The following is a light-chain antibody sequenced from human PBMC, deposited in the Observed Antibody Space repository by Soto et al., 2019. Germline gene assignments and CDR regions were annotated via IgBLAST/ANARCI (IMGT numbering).Light chain of an antibody. CDR2: EVT. V-gene: IGLV2-8*01. CDR3: SSYAGSNNFV. J-gene: IGLJ1*01. Sequence: QSVLTQPPSASGFPGQSVTISCTGTSSDVGYYDYVSWYQQHPGKAPKLVIYEVTKRPSGVPDRVSASKSGNTASLTVSGLRAEDEADYYCSSYAGSNNFVFGSGTKLTVI. CDR1: SSDVGYYDY.